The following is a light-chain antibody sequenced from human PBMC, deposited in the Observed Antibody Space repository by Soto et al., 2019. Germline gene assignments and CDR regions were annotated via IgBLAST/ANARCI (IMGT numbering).Light chain of an antibody. CDR1: SSDVGGYNY. Sequence: QSALTQHPSASGSPGQSVTISCTGTSSDVGGYNYVSWYQQHPGKAPKLMIYEVSKRPSGVPDRFSGSKSGNTASLTVSGLQAEDEADYYCSSYAGSNNLYVFGTGTKLTAL. CDR3: SSYAGSNNLYV. J-gene: IGLJ1*01. CDR2: EVS. V-gene: IGLV2-8*01.